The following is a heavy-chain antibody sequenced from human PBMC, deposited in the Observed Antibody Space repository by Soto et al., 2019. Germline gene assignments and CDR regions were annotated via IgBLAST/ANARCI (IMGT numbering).Heavy chain of an antibody. V-gene: IGHV3-11*06. J-gene: IGHJ3*02. CDR2: ISSSSSYT. CDR3: ARVPYASSGYPDAFDI. CDR1: GFTFSDYY. D-gene: IGHD3-22*01. Sequence: PGGSLRLSCAASGFTFSDYYMSWIRQAPGKGLEWVSYISSSSSYTNYADSVKGRFTISRDNAKNSLYLQMNSLRAEDTAVYYCARVPYASSGYPDAFDIWGQGTMVTVSS.